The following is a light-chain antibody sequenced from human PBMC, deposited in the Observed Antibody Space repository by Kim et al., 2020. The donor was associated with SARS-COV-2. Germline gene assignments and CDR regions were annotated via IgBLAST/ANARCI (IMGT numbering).Light chain of an antibody. CDR3: QQYNDWPLT. Sequence: LSPGERATLSCRASQSIGTDLVWYQHKPGQAPRLLIYNAFTRATGIPARISGSGSGTDFTLTISSLQSEDFAVYYCQQYNDWPLTFGGGTKVDIK. V-gene: IGKV3D-15*01. J-gene: IGKJ4*01. CDR2: NAF. CDR1: QSIGTD.